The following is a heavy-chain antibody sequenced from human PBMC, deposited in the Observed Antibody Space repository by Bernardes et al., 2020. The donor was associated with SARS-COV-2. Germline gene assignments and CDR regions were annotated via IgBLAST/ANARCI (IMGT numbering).Heavy chain of an antibody. CDR1: KILLSNYA. CDR2: LSKYADNT. Sequence: GGSLRLSCTPSKILLSNYAMSWVRQAPGRGLEWVSLLSKYADNTHYADSVKGRFTISRDTSKNTLYMQMNRLRADDTAIYYCAIDFDSSSFYDDFWGQGTVVNVSS. CDR3: AIDFDSSSFYDDF. V-gene: IGHV3-23*01. J-gene: IGHJ4*02. D-gene: IGHD3-3*01.